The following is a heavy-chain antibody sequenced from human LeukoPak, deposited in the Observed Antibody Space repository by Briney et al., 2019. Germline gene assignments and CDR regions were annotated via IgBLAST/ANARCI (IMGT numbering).Heavy chain of an antibody. CDR2: FDPEDGET. V-gene: IGHV1-18*01. CDR1: GYTFISYG. J-gene: IGHJ6*03. D-gene: IGHD7-27*01. CDR3: ARAEKPNWGNYYYYCMDV. Sequence: ASVKVSCKASGYTFISYGISWVRQAPGKGLEWMGGFDPEDGETIYAQKFQGRVTITRDTSTSTAYMELRSLRSDDTAVYYCARAEKPNWGNYYYYCMDVWGKGTTVTVSS.